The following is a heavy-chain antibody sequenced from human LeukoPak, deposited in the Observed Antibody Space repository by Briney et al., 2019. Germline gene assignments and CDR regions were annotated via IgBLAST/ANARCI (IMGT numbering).Heavy chain of an antibody. CDR1: GFIFSDYN. CDR2: IDSSSSTI. V-gene: IGHV3-48*01. CDR3: AKDHSIAVAGYFDY. J-gene: IGHJ4*02. Sequence: GGSLRLSCEASGFIFSDYNMNWVRQAPGKGLEWLSYIDSSSSTIYYADSVKGRFAISRNNSKNTLYLQMNSLRAEDTAVYYCAKDHSIAVAGYFDYWGQGTLVTVSS. D-gene: IGHD6-19*01.